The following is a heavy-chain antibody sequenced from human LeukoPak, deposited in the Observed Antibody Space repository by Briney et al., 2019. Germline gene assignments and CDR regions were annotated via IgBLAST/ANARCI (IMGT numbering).Heavy chain of an antibody. CDR2: IGTAGDT. Sequence: GGSLRLSCAASGFTFSSYDMHWVRQATGKGLEWVSAIGTAGDTYYPGSVKGRFTISRENAKNSLYLQMNSLRAGDTAVYYCARGGAGRYSYGKFDYWGQGTLVTVSS. J-gene: IGHJ4*02. CDR1: GFTFSSYD. V-gene: IGHV3-13*01. D-gene: IGHD5-18*01. CDR3: ARGGAGRYSYGKFDY.